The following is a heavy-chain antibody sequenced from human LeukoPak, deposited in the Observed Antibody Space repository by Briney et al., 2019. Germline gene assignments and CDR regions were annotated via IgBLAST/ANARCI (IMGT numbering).Heavy chain of an antibody. D-gene: IGHD3-10*01. CDR2: ISYDGSNK. CDR1: GFTFGSYA. CDR3: ATEITMVRGVIGH. Sequence: GGSLRPSCAASGFTFGSYAMHWVRQAPGKGLEWVAVISYDGSNKYYADSVKGRFTISRDNSKNTLYLQMNSLRAEDTAVYYCATEITMVRGVIGHWGQGTLVTVSS. V-gene: IGHV3-30*04. J-gene: IGHJ5*02.